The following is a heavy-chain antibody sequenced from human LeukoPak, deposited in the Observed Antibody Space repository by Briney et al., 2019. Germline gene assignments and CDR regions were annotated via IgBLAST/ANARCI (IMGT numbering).Heavy chain of an antibody. CDR2: ISEDGSGK. V-gene: IGHV3-7*04. CDR1: GFTFSSYW. D-gene: IGHD3-10*01. Sequence: GGSLRLSCAASGFTFSSYWMSWVRQAPGKGLEWVANISEDGSGKYYVDSVKGRFTISRDNAKNSLYLQMNSLRAEDTAVYYCASDREYYYGSGSFDYWGQGTLVTVSP. CDR3: ASDREYYYGSGSFDY. J-gene: IGHJ4*02.